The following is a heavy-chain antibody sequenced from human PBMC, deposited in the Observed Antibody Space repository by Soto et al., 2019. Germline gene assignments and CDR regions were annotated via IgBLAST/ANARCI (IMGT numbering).Heavy chain of an antibody. CDR3: ARSYSRNFDY. Sequence: SETLSLTCAVFGGSFSGYYWNWIRQPPGKGLEWIGEINHSGSTNYNPSLKSRVTISVDTSKNQFSLKLSSVTAADTAVYYCARSYSRNFDYWGQGTLDSVSS. D-gene: IGHD6-13*01. CDR2: INHSGST. CDR1: GGSFSGYY. J-gene: IGHJ4*02. V-gene: IGHV4-34*01.